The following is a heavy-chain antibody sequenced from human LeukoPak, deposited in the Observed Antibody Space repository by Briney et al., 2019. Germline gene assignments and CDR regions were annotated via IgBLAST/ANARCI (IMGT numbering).Heavy chain of an antibody. J-gene: IGHJ5*01. Sequence: ASVKVSCKASGYTFTSYDINWVRQATGQGLEWLGWMNPNSGNTGYAQKFQGRATMTRNTSIGTAPMELSSLRSEDTAVYYCARGLEYWTFDSWGQGTLVTVSS. V-gene: IGHV1-8*02. D-gene: IGHD2/OR15-2a*01. CDR2: MNPNSGNT. CDR3: ARGLEYWTFDS. CDR1: GYTFTSYD.